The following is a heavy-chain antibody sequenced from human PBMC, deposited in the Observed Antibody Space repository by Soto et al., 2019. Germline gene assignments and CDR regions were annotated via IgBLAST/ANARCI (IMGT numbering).Heavy chain of an antibody. Sequence: EVQLLESGGGLVQPGGSLRLSCAASGFTFSSYAMTWVRQAPGKGLEWVSAISGSGGGTYYADSVKGRFTISRDNSKNTVYLQMNSLRAEDTAVYYCAKDPQGDYDAFDIWGQGTMVTVSS. CDR2: ISGSGGGT. D-gene: IGHD4-17*01. CDR3: AKDPQGDYDAFDI. V-gene: IGHV3-23*01. CDR1: GFTFSSYA. J-gene: IGHJ3*02.